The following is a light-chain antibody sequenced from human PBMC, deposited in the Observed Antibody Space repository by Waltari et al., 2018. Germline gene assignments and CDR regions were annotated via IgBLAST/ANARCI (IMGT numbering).Light chain of an antibody. CDR2: LAS. V-gene: IGKV3-20*01. J-gene: IGKJ1*01. Sequence: EIVLTQSPGTAALSPGERVTLTCRARQSVVSSNLAWYKQKPGPAPRLFISLASRRATGIPDRFRGSGSGTDVSLTISRLEPEDLAVYYWQQHGTLPATFGQGTKVEIK. CDR1: QSVVSSN. CDR3: QQHGTLPAT.